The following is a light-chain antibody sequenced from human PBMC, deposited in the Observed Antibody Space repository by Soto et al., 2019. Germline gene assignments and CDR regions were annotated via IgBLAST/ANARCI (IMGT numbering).Light chain of an antibody. CDR1: QSVRSY. CDR2: DAS. J-gene: IGKJ4*01. V-gene: IGKV3-11*01. Sequence: EIVLTQSPATLSLSPGERATLSCRASQSVRSYLAWYQQKHGQAPRLLIYDASNRANGVPARFTGSGSGTDFTLTISSLEPDDFALYYCQQRNDWSLTFGGGTKVEIK. CDR3: QQRNDWSLT.